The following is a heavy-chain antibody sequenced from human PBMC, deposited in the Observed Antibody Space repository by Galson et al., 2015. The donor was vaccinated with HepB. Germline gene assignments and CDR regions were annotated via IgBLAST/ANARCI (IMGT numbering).Heavy chain of an antibody. Sequence: PALVKPTQTLTLTCTLSGVSVSTSGVGVGWIRQPPGKALEWLALIYWDDDKRYSPFLKSRLTITRDTPNNQVVLTMTNMDPVDTATYYCANRGANSGYNWFHHWGQGTLVTVAS. CDR1: GVSVSTSGVG. J-gene: IGHJ5*02. CDR2: IYWDDDK. CDR3: ANRGANSGYNWFHH. V-gene: IGHV2-5*02. D-gene: IGHD5-12*01.